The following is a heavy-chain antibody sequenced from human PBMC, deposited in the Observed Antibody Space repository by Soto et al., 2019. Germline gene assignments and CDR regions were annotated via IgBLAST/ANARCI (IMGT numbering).Heavy chain of an antibody. Sequence: VKVSCKASGYTFTGYYMHWARQAPGQGLEWMGWINPNSGGTNYAQKFQGRVTMTRDTSISTAYMELSRLRSDDTAVYYCARDTHDDYGDYVIHYGMDVSGQGPTVTVSS. V-gene: IGHV1-2*02. J-gene: IGHJ6*02. D-gene: IGHD4-17*01. CDR1: GYTFTGYY. CDR3: ARDTHDDYGDYVIHYGMDV. CDR2: INPNSGGT.